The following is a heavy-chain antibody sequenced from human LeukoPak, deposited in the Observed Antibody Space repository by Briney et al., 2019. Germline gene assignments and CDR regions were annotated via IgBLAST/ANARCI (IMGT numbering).Heavy chain of an antibody. CDR2: IKQDGSEA. J-gene: IGHJ3*02. Sequence: GGSLRLSCAASGFTFSNYGMSWVRQVPGKGLEWVANIKQDGSEAYYVDSVKGRFTISRDNARNSLYLQMNSLRDEDTAVYYCARRQWRDAFDIWGQGTVATVSS. V-gene: IGHV3-7*01. CDR1: GFTFSNYG. CDR3: ARRQWRDAFDI. D-gene: IGHD6-19*01.